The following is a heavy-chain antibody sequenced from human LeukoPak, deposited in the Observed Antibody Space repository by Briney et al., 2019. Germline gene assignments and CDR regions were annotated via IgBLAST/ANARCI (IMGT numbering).Heavy chain of an antibody. CDR3: ARDGCTNGICLSYMDV. J-gene: IGHJ6*03. D-gene: IGHD2-8*01. V-gene: IGHV3-30-3*01. CDR2: ILHDGSNK. CDR1: GYTFSSYA. Sequence: PGGSLRLSCTASGYTFSSYAMHWVRQAPGKGLEWMAVILHDGSNKYFADPVKGRVTISRDNAKNTLSLQMTSLRAADTAVYYCARDGCTNGICLSYMDVWGKGTTATVSS.